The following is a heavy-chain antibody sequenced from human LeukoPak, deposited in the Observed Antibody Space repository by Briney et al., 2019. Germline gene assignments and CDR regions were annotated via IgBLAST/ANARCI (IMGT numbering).Heavy chain of an antibody. V-gene: IGHV4-4*02. D-gene: IGHD6-25*01. CDR2: IYHSGST. Sequence: SGTLSLTCAVSGGSISSSNWWSWVRQPPGQGLEWIGEIYHSGSTNYNPSLKSRVTISVDKSKNQFSLKLSSVTAADTAVYYCARRRAAAGPYFDYWGQGTLVTVSS. J-gene: IGHJ4*02. CDR3: ARRRAAAGPYFDY. CDR1: GGSISSSNW.